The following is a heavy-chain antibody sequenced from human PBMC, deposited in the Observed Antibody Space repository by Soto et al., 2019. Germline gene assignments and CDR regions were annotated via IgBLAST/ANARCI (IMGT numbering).Heavy chain of an antibody. J-gene: IGHJ4*02. CDR3: ARDLVYDFWSEFDY. Sequence: GGSLRLSCAASGFTFSSYAMHWVRQAPGKGLEWVAVISYDGSNKYYADSVKGRFTISRDNSKNTLYLQMNSLRAEDTAVYYCARDLVYDFWSEFDYWGQGTLVTVSS. CDR2: ISYDGSNK. V-gene: IGHV3-30-3*01. CDR1: GFTFSSYA. D-gene: IGHD3-3*01.